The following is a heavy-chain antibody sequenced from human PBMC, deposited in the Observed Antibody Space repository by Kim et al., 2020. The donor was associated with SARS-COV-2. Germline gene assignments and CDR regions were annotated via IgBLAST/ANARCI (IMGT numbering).Heavy chain of an antibody. Sequence: YAQKFQGRVTITKATSITTAYMEVTSLTSDDTAVYYCARGGSSGWNRWFDTWGQGTLVTVSS. J-gene: IGHJ5*02. V-gene: IGHV1-2*02. D-gene: IGHD6-19*01. CDR3: ARGGSSGWNRWFDT.